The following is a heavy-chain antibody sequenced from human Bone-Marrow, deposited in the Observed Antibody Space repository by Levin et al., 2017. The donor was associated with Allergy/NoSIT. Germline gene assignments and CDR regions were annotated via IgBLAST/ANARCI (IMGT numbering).Heavy chain of an antibody. J-gene: IGHJ2*01. D-gene: IGHD4-17*01. CDR3: ATGFLAVTTWDWFLDL. V-gene: IGHV1-24*01. CDR1: GYSFSEFS. Sequence: GESLKISCKVSGYSFSEFSIHWVRQAPGKGLEWMGGVDPEDGETTYAQNLQGRVTMTEDTSADTAYMELSSLRSEDTAVYYCATGFLAVTTWDWFLDLWGRGTLVTVSS. CDR2: VDPEDGET.